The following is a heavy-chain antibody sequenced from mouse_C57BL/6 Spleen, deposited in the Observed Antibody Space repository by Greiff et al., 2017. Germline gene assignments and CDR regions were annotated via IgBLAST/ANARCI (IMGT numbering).Heavy chain of an antibody. V-gene: IGHV1-19*01. Sequence: VQLKQSGPVLVKPGASVKMSCKASGYTFTDYYMNWVKQSHGKSLEWIGVINPYNGGTSYNQKFKGKATLTVDKSSSTAYMELNSLTSEDSAVYYCAREDSNYVKFAMDYWGQGTSVTVSS. CDR3: AREDSNYVKFAMDY. D-gene: IGHD2-5*01. CDR1: GYTFTDYY. J-gene: IGHJ4*01. CDR2: INPYNGGT.